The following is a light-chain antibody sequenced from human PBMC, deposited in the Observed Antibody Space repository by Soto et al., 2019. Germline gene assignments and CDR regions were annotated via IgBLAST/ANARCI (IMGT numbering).Light chain of an antibody. V-gene: IGKV3-20*01. CDR1: QSVSSSY. CDR3: QQYGSSPPYT. CDR2: GAS. Sequence: EIVLTQSPGTLSLSPEERATLSCRASQSVSSSYLAWYQQKPGQAPRLLIYGASSRATGIPDRFSGSGSGTDFTLTISRLEREDFAVYYCQQYGSSPPYTFGQGTKLQIK. J-gene: IGKJ2*01.